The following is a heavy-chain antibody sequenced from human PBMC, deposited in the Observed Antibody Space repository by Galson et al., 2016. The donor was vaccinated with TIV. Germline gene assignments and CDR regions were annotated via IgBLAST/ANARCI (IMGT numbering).Heavy chain of an antibody. Sequence: SVKVSCKASGYTFVGHYIHWVRQAPGQGLEWMGWINPNRGGTEYPQTFQGRVTMTRDPSINTAYLELGSLRSDETAVYYCAREGYSDSSGYYFTYYYYGMDVWGQGTTVIVSS. CDR1: GYTFVGHY. V-gene: IGHV1-2*02. CDR2: INPNRGGT. CDR3: AREGYSDSSGYYFTYYYYGMDV. D-gene: IGHD3-22*01. J-gene: IGHJ6*02.